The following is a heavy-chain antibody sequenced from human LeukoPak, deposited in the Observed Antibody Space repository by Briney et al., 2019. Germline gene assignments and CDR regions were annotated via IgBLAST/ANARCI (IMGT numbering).Heavy chain of an antibody. CDR3: ATHYYDSSGYYTYYFDY. V-gene: IGHV1-46*01. D-gene: IGHD3-22*01. Sequence: ASVKVSCKASGYTFTSYYIHWVRQAPGQGLEWMGIINCSGGSTSYAQKFQGRVTMTRDTSTSTAYMELSSLRSDDTAVYYCATHYYDSSGYYTYYFDYWGQGTLVTVSS. CDR1: GYTFTSYY. J-gene: IGHJ4*02. CDR2: INCSGGST.